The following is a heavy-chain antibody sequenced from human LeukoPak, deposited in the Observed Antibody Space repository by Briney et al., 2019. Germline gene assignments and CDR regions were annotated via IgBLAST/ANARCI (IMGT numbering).Heavy chain of an antibody. J-gene: IGHJ4*02. CDR2: INPSGGST. CDR1: GYTFTSYY. D-gene: IGHD3-10*01. Sequence: ASVKVSCKASGYTFTSYYMHWVRQAPGQGLEWMGIINPSGGSTSYAQKFQGRVTMTRDTSISTAYMELSRLRSDDTAVYYCAITMVRGVIIYFDYWGQGALVTVSS. V-gene: IGHV1-46*03. CDR3: AITMVRGVIIYFDY.